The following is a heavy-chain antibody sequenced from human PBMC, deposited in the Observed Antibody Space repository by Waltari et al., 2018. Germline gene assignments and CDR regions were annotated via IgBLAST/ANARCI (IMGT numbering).Heavy chain of an antibody. D-gene: IGHD2-15*01. CDR2: IYYSGST. CDR1: GGSISSSSYY. CDR3: AREGSCSGGSCSNDAFDI. Sequence: QLQLQESGPGLVKPSETLSLTCTVSGGSISSSSYYWGWIRQPPGKGLEWIGSIYYSGSTYYNPSLKSRVTISVDTSKNQFSLKLSSVTAADTAVYYCAREGSCSGGSCSNDAFDIWGQGTMVTVSS. V-gene: IGHV4-39*07. J-gene: IGHJ3*02.